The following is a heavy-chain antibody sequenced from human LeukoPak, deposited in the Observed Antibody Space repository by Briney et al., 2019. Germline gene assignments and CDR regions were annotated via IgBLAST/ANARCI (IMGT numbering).Heavy chain of an antibody. CDR3: ARDVVGATTADY. CDR1: GFTFSSYG. Sequence: PGGSLRLSCAASGFTFSSYGMHWVRQAPGKGLEWVAVISYDGSNKYYADSVKGRFTISRDNAKNSLFLQMNSLRAEDTAVYYCARDVVGATTADYWGQGTPVTVSS. D-gene: IGHD1-26*01. J-gene: IGHJ4*02. CDR2: ISYDGSNK. V-gene: IGHV3-30*03.